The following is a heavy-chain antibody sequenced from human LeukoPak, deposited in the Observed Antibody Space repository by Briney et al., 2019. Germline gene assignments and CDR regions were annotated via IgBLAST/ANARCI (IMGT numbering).Heavy chain of an antibody. Sequence: GGSLRLSCAASGFTFSSYWMHWVRQAPGKGLVWVSRINSDGSSTSYADSVKGRFTISRDNAKNTLYLQMNSLRAEHTAVYYCAREGRYYDSSGYYYHFDSWGQGTLVTVSS. J-gene: IGHJ4*02. V-gene: IGHV3-74*01. CDR2: INSDGSST. CDR1: GFTFSSYW. D-gene: IGHD3-22*01. CDR3: AREGRYYDSSGYYYHFDS.